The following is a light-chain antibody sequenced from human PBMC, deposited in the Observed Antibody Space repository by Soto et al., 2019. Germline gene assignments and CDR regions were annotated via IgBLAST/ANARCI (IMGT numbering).Light chain of an antibody. CDR1: QSISNNY. CDR3: HQYGSAPAWT. Sequence: EIVLTQSPGTLSLFPWERATLSCRASQSISNNYLAWYQQKPGQAPRLLIHGASNRATGIPDRFSGAGSGTDFTLTISRLEPEDFAVYYCHQYGSAPAWTFGQGTKVEIK. CDR2: GAS. J-gene: IGKJ1*01. V-gene: IGKV3-20*01.